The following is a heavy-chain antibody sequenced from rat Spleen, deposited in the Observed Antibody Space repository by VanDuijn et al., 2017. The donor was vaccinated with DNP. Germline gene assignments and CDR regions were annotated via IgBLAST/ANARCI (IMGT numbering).Heavy chain of an antibody. Sequence: EVQLVESGGGLVQPGRSLKLSCAASGFTFSDYYMAWVRQAPTKGLAWVAYIRYDGGSTFYGDFVKGRFTISRDNAKSTLYLQMNSLRSEDMATYYCARWNSSGYYFDYWGQGVMVTVSS. D-gene: IGHD4-3*01. J-gene: IGHJ2*01. V-gene: IGHV5-22*01. CDR2: IRYDGGST. CDR1: GFTFSDYY. CDR3: ARWNSSGYYFDY.